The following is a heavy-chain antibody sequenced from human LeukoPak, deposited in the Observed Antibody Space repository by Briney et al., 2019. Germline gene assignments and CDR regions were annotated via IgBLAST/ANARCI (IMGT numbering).Heavy chain of an antibody. CDR3: ASGTIIRLTTVTTIRGFDY. CDR2: IIPIFGTA. D-gene: IGHD4-17*01. Sequence: GSSVKVSCRASEGTFSSYAISWVGQAPGQGLEWMGGIIPIFGTANYAQKFQGRVTITADESTSTAYMELSSLRSEDTAVYYCASGTIIRLTTVTTIRGFDYWGQGTLVTVSS. J-gene: IGHJ4*02. CDR1: EGTFSSYA. V-gene: IGHV1-69*01.